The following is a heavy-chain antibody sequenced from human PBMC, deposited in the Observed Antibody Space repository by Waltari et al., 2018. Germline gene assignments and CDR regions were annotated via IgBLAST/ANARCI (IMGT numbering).Heavy chain of an antibody. CDR3: ARELKLELPY. Sequence: QVQLVQSGAEVKKPGASVKVSCKASGYTFTGYYMHWVRKAPGQGLEWRGRINPNSGGTNYAQKFQGRVTMTRDTAISTAYMELSRLRSDDPAVYYCARELKLELPYWGQGTLVTVSS. CDR1: GYTFTGYY. CDR2: INPNSGGT. D-gene: IGHD1-7*01. V-gene: IGHV1-2*02. J-gene: IGHJ4*02.